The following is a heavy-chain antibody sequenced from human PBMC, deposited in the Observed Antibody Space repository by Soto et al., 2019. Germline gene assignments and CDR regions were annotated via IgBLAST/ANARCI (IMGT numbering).Heavy chain of an antibody. CDR3: ARGMAEEQIFYYFDY. Sequence: PSETLSLTCTVSGGSISRSSYYWGWIRQPPGKGLEWIGSIYYSGSTYYNPSLKSRVTISVDASKSQFYLKLRSVTAADTAVYYCARGMAEEQIFYYFDYWGQGALVT. CDR1: GGSISRSSYY. J-gene: IGHJ4*02. D-gene: IGHD3-9*01. CDR2: IYYSGST. V-gene: IGHV4-39*07.